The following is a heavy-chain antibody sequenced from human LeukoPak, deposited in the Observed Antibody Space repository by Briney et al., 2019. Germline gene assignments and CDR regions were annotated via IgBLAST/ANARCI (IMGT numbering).Heavy chain of an antibody. CDR3: ASAGDSYFSDSSGYYPFDY. CDR2: IKQDGSEK. D-gene: IGHD3-22*01. J-gene: IGHJ4*02. Sequence: GGSLRLSCAASGFTFSSYWMSWVRQAPGKGLEWVANIKQDGSEKYYVDSVKGRFTISRDNAKSSLYLQMNSLRAEDTAVYYCASAGDSYFSDSSGYYPFDYWGQGTLVTVSS. V-gene: IGHV3-7*01. CDR1: GFTFSSYW.